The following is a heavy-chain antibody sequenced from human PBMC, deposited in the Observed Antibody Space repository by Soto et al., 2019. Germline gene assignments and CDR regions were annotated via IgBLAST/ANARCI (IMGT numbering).Heavy chain of an antibody. CDR2: INPNSGGT. V-gene: IGHV1-2*04. CDR1: GYTFTGYY. D-gene: IGHD2-2*01. J-gene: IGHJ4*02. CDR3: ARAVSCSSTSCRDY. Sequence: ASVKVSCKASGYTFTGYYMHWVRQAPGQGLEWMGWINPNSGGTNYAQKFQGWVTMTRDTSISTAYMELSRLRSDDTAVYYCARAVSCSSTSCRDYWGQGTLVTVSS.